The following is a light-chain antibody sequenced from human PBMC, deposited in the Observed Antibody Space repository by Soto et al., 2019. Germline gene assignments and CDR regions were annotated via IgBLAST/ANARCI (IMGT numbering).Light chain of an antibody. CDR3: QQSYNTPRT. CDR2: ATS. J-gene: IGKJ1*01. Sequence: DIQMTQFPSSLSASVGERVTITCRARQSISGYLNWYQQKPGIAPKLLISATSSLQSGVPSRFSGSGSGTDFTLTISSLQAEDFATYYCQQSYNTPRTLGQGTKVEIK. CDR1: QSISGY. V-gene: IGKV1-39*01.